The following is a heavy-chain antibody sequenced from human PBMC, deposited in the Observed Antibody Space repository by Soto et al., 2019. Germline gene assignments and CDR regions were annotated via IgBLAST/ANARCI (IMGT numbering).Heavy chain of an antibody. V-gene: IGHV2-5*02. J-gene: IGHJ3*02. CDR3: AHRLGIAVAGKRDVFDI. D-gene: IGHD6-19*01. CDR2: IYWDDDE. Sequence: QITLKESGPTLVKPTQTVSMTSTFSGFSLSTSGVGMGWIRQPPGKALECLAVIYWDDDERYSPSLKSRLTITKDNSKNQVVLTMTNMDAVDTATYYSAHRLGIAVAGKRDVFDIWGQGTMVTVSS. CDR1: GFSLSTSGVG.